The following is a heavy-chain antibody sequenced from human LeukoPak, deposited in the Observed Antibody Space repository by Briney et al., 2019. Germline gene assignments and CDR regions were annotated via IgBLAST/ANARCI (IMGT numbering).Heavy chain of an antibody. V-gene: IGHV3-20*04. Sequence: GGSLRLSCAASGFTFDDYGMSWVRQAPGKGLEWVSGINWNGGSTGYADSVKGRFTISRDNAKNSLYLQMNSLTTEDTALYYCAKARWEPNFDYWGQGTLVTVSS. CDR3: AKARWEPNFDY. CDR1: GFTFDDYG. CDR2: INWNGGST. J-gene: IGHJ4*02. D-gene: IGHD1-26*01.